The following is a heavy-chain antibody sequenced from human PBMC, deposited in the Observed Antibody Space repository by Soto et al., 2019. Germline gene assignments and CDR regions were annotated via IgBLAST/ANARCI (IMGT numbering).Heavy chain of an antibody. D-gene: IGHD3-16*01. CDR2: IYYSGST. V-gene: IGHV4-30-4*01. CDR3: AAGGVASAFDY. J-gene: IGHJ4*02. Sequence: TLSLTCTVSGGSISSGDYYWSWIRQPPGKGLEWIGYIYYSGSTYYNPSLKSRVTISVDTSKNQFSLKLSSVTAADTAVYYCAAGGVASAFDYWGQGTLVTVSS. CDR1: GGSISSGDYY.